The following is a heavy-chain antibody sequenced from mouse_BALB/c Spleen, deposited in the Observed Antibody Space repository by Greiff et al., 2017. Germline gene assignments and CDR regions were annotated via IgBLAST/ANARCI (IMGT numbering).Heavy chain of an antibody. J-gene: IGHJ2*01. CDR3: ARGLVLEGGFDY. V-gene: IGHV14-3*02. Sequence: VQLQQSGAELVKPGASVKLSCTASGFNIKDTYMHWVKQRPEQGLEWIGRIDPANGNTKYDPKFQGKATITADTSSNTAYLQLSSLTSEDTAVYYCARGLVLEGGFDYWGQGTTLTVSS. D-gene: IGHD2-10*02. CDR2: IDPANGNT. CDR1: GFNIKDTY.